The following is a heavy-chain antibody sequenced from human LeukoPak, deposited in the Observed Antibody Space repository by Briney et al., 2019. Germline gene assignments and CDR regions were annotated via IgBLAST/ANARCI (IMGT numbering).Heavy chain of an antibody. Sequence: SETLSLTCTVSGGSISSYYWSWIRQPPGKGLEWIGYIYYSGSTNYNPSLKSRVTISVDTSKNQFSLNLNSVTAADTAVYFCARRVYHTSNDYWGQGTLVTVSS. J-gene: IGHJ4*02. CDR2: IYYSGST. CDR3: ARRVYHTSNDY. V-gene: IGHV4-59*08. D-gene: IGHD2-2*01. CDR1: GGSISSYY.